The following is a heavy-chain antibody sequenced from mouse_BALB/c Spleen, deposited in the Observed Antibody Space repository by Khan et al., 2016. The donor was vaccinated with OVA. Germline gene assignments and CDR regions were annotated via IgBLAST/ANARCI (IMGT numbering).Heavy chain of an antibody. J-gene: IGHJ4*01. CDR1: GYTFSSYW. CDR3: ARGAYYRYEGVDY. CDR2: ILPGSGST. D-gene: IGHD2-14*01. Sequence: QAQLQQSGAELMKPGASVKISCKATGYTFSSYWIEWVKQRPGHGLEWIGEILPGSGSTNYNEKFNGKATFTADTSSNTAYMQLSSLTSEDSAVYYCARGAYYRYEGVDYWGQGTSVTVSS. V-gene: IGHV1-9*01.